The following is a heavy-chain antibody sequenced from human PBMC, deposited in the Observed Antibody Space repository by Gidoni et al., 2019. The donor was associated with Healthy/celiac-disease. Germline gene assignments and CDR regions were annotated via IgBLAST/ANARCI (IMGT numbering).Heavy chain of an antibody. D-gene: IGHD6-13*01. V-gene: IGHV3-11*06. CDR1: GFTFRDYY. J-gene: IGHJ6*03. Sequence: QVQLVESGGGLVKPGGSLRLSCAASGFTFRDYYSSWIRQAPGKGLEWVSYISSSSSYTNYADSVKGRFTISRHNAKTSLYLQMNSLRAEDTAVYYCARGGASSSWYAMYYYYYYMDVWGKGTTVTVSS. CDR3: ARGGASSSWYAMYYYYYYMDV. CDR2: ISSSSSYT.